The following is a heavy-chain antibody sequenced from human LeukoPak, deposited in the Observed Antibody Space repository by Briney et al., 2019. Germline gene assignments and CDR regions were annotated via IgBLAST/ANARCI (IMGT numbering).Heavy chain of an antibody. Sequence: GGSLRLSCAASGFTFSSYWMSWVRQAPGKGLEWVANIKQDGSEKYYVDSVKGRFTISRDNAKNSLYLQMNSLRAEDTAVYYCARDLSYQGGSGWLNYYYYYGMDVWGQGTTVTVSS. D-gene: IGHD6-19*01. CDR2: IKQDGSEK. CDR1: GFTFSSYW. CDR3: ARDLSYQGGSGWLNYYYYYGMDV. V-gene: IGHV3-7*01. J-gene: IGHJ6*02.